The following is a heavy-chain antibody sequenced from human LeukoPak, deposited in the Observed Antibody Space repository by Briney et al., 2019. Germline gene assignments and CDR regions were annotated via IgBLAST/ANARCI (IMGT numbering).Heavy chain of an antibody. J-gene: IGHJ4*02. CDR2: ISGSGGTT. Sequence: PGGSLRLSCAASGFTFSSYAMSWVRQAPGKGLEWVSAISGSGGTTYYADSVKGRFTISRDNSKNTLYLQMNSLRAEDTAVYYCASALTKYCSSTSRYLGTEDYWGQGTLVTVSS. CDR3: ASALTKYCSSTSRYLGTEDY. V-gene: IGHV3-23*01. D-gene: IGHD2-2*01. CDR1: GFTFSSYA.